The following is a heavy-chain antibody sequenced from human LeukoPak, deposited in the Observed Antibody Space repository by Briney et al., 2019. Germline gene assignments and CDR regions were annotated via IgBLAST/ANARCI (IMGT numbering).Heavy chain of an antibody. D-gene: IGHD3-3*01. V-gene: IGHV4-4*02. Sequence: SGTXSXXXXVSGGSISSXNXXXWVRQPPGKXXXXXXXXXXSGSTYYNPSLKSRVTISVDRSKNQFSLKLSSVTAADTAVYYCARGSATITIFGAERGDNWFDPWAREPWSPSPQ. J-gene: IGHJ5*02. CDR3: ARGSATITIFGAERGDNWFDP. CDR2: XXXSGST. CDR1: GGSISSXNX.